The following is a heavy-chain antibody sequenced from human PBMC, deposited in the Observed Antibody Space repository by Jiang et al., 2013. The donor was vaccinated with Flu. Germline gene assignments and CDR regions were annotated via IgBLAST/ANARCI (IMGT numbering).Heavy chain of an antibody. V-gene: IGHV3-49*03. CDR2: IRNKLYRGTT. CDR3: TRDLVRDIILIPVTYFDY. J-gene: IGHJ4*02. D-gene: IGHD2-8*01. Sequence: VQLLESGGGLVQPGRSLRLSCTASGFTFGDYAVSWLRQAPGKGLEWVGFIRNKLYRGTTDYAASVKGRFTIPRDDSKSIAYLQMSSLKTEDTAVYYCTRDLVRDIILIPVTYFDYWGQGALVHRLL. CDR1: GFTFGDYA.